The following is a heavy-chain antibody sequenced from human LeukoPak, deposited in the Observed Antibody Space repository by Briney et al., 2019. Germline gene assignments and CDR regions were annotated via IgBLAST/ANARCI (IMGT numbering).Heavy chain of an antibody. J-gene: IGHJ4*02. V-gene: IGHV4-31*11. Sequence: SETLSLTCAVYGGSFSGYYWSWIRQHPGKGLEWIGYIYYSGSTYYNPSLKSRVTISVDTSKNQFSLKLSSVTAADTAVYYCARGIAVAGTFEYWGQGTLVTVSS. CDR1: GGSFSGYY. CDR3: ARGIAVAGTFEY. D-gene: IGHD6-19*01. CDR2: IYYSGST.